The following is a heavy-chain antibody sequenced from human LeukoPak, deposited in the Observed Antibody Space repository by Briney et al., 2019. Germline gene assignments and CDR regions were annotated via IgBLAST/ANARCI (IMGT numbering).Heavy chain of an antibody. CDR1: GYTFTGYY. D-gene: IGHD6-13*01. CDR2: INPNSGGT. CDR3: ARSGAAGTVTADWFDP. Sequence: ASVKVSCKASGYTFTGYYMHWVRQAPGQGLEWMGWINPNSGGTNYAQKFQGRVTMTRDTSISTAYMEPSRLRSDDTAVYYCARSGAAGTVTADWFDPWGQGTLVTVSS. J-gene: IGHJ5*02. V-gene: IGHV1-2*02.